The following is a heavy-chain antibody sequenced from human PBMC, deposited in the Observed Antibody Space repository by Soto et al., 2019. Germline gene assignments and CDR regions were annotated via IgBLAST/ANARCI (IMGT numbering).Heavy chain of an antibody. V-gene: IGHV1-2*02. J-gene: IGHJ4*02. Sequence: ASVKVSCKASGYTFTSYYLHWVRQAPGQGLEWVGRIDPDTGDTDSSQKYQGRVTLTRDTAIDTAYMEVTRLTLDDTAIYYCARGPLEWGQGTLVTVSS. CDR1: GYTFTSYY. CDR3: ARGPLE. CDR2: IDPDTGDT.